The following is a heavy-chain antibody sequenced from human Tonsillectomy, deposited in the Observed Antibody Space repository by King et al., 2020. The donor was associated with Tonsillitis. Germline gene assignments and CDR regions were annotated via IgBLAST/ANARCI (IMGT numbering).Heavy chain of an antibody. CDR1: GFTFSSYA. V-gene: IGHV3-23*04. Sequence: VQLVESGGGLVQPGGSLRLSCAASGFTFSSYAMSWVRQAPGKGLEWVSAISGSGGSTYYADSVKGRFTISRDNSKNTLYLQMNSLRAEDTAVYYCATDGASGYDYYYYYGMDVWGQGTTVTVSS. CDR3: ATDGASGYDYYYYYGMDV. CDR2: ISGSGGST. D-gene: IGHD5-12*01. J-gene: IGHJ6*02.